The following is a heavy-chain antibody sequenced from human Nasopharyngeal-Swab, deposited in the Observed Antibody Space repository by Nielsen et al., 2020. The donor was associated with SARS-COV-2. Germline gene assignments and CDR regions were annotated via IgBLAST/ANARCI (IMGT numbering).Heavy chain of an antibody. V-gene: IGHV7-4-1*02. J-gene: IGHJ6*02. Sequence: WVRQAPGQRLEWMGWINTNTGNPTYAQGFTGRFVFSLDTSVSTAYLQISSLKAEDTAVYYCARVNVVYYYYGMDVWGQGTTVTVS. CDR3: ARVNVVYYYYGMDV. CDR2: INTNTGNP. D-gene: IGHD2-15*01.